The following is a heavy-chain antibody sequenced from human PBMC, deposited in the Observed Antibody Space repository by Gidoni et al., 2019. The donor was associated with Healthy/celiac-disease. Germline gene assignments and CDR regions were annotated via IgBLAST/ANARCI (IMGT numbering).Heavy chain of an antibody. CDR3: ARSLRAPDY. D-gene: IGHD1-26*01. Sequence: QVQLVESGGGVVQPGRYLRLTCAPSGFPFSSYAMHWVRQAPGKGLEWVAVISYDGSNKYYADSVKGRFTISRDNSKNTLYLQMNSLRAEDTAVYYCARSLRAPDYWGQGTLVTVSS. J-gene: IGHJ4*02. CDR2: ISYDGSNK. V-gene: IGHV3-30*04. CDR1: GFPFSSYA.